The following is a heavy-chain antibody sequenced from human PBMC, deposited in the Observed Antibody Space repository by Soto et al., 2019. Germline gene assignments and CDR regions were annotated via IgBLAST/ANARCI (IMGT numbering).Heavy chain of an antibody. CDR3: ARATLGFDY. Sequence: SETLSLTCTVSGGSISGYYWGWIRQPPGKGLEWIGYMYNTGSTVYNPSFKSRVTISVDTSKNQFSLKLSSVTTADTAVYYCARATLGFDYWGQGTLVTVSS. CDR1: GGSISGYY. CDR2: MYNTGST. V-gene: IGHV4-59*01. J-gene: IGHJ4*02. D-gene: IGHD7-27*01.